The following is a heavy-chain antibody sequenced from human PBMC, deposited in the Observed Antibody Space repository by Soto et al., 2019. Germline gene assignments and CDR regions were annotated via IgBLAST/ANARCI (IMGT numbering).Heavy chain of an antibody. Sequence: SGPTLVNPTQTLTLTCTFSGFSLSTDDVGVGWIRQPPGKALDWLAVIYWDDDKRYSPSLKSRLTITKDTSKNQVLLTMTNMDPVNTATYFCARSKYSISSFDYWGQGALVTVSS. D-gene: IGHD6-6*01. V-gene: IGHV2-5*02. CDR3: ARSKYSISSFDY. CDR2: IYWDDDK. CDR1: GFSLSTDDVG. J-gene: IGHJ4*02.